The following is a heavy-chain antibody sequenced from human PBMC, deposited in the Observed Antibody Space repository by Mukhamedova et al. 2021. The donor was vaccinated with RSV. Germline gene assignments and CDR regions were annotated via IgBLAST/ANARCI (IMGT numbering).Heavy chain of an antibody. J-gene: IGHJ4*02. CDR2: IKSHPAGGTT. Sequence: VGRIKSHPAGGTTDYAAPVRGRFTISRDDSRNTVYLQMNSLTTEDTAMYFCATGEGYCSATSCPTPNFYLNYWGQGTLVAVPS. V-gene: IGHV3-15*07. D-gene: IGHD2-2*01. CDR3: ATGEGYCSATSCPTPNFYLNY.